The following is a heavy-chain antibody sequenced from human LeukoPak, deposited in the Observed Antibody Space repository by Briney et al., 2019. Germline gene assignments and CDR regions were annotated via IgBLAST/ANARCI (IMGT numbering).Heavy chain of an antibody. D-gene: IGHD3-9*01. V-gene: IGHV3-74*01. CDR3: AREYFDWLFPYYFDY. CDR1: RFTFSTYW. Sequence: PGGSLRLSCAASRFTFSTYWMHWVRQAPGKGLVWVSRINSDGSSTGYADSVKGRFTISRDNAKNTLYLQMNSLRAEDTAVYYCAREYFDWLFPYYFDYWGQGTLVTVSS. CDR2: INSDGSST. J-gene: IGHJ4*02.